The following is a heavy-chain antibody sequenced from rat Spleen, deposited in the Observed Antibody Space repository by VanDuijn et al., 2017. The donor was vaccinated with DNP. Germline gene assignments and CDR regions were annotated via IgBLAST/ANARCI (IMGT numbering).Heavy chain of an antibody. CDR2: IWTGGST. CDR1: GFIFSNYW. CDR3: TRDGSPYYSSYMDVMDA. D-gene: IGHD1-2*01. J-gene: IGHJ4*01. Sequence: VQLVESGGGPVQPGRSLKLSCVASGFIFSNYWMTWIRQAPGKGLEWIAAIWTGGSTDYNSALKSRLSISRDTSKSQVFLKMNSLQTEDTAIYYCTRDGSPYYSSYMDVMDAWGQGASVAVSS. V-gene: IGHV2-4*01.